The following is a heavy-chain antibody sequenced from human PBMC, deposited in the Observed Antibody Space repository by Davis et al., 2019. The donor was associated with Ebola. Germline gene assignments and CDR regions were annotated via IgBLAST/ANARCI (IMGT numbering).Heavy chain of an antibody. CDR1: GYTFTTYW. V-gene: IGHV5-51*01. J-gene: IGHJ6*02. CDR2: IYPGDSET. Sequence: PGGSLRLSCEVSGYTFTTYWIAWVRQMPGKGLEWMGIIYPGDSETRYSPSFQGQVIISADKSINTAYLQWTSLKASDTATYYCARGGYYDSSGYYYGMDVWGQGTTVTVSS. CDR3: ARGGYYDSSGYYYGMDV. D-gene: IGHD3-22*01.